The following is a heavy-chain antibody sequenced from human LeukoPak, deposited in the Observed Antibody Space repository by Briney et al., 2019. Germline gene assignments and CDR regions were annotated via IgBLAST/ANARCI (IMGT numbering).Heavy chain of an antibody. J-gene: IGHJ4*02. V-gene: IGHV4-38-2*02. CDR1: GYSISSGYY. CDR2: IHHSGST. D-gene: IGHD3-22*01. CDR3: AKKVRGSYYDSSGYYSYFDY. Sequence: PSETLSLTCTVSGYSISSGYYWGWIRQPPGKGLEWIGSIHHSGSTYYNPSLKSRVTISVDKSKNQFSLKLSSVTAADTAVYYCAKKVRGSYYDSSGYYSYFDYWGQGTLVTVSS.